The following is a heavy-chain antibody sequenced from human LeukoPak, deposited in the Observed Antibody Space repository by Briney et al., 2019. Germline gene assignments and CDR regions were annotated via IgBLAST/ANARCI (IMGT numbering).Heavy chain of an antibody. CDR3: ARGRLLWDYVWGSYRYTNWFDP. V-gene: IGHV4-39*07. D-gene: IGHD3-16*02. Sequence: PSETLSLTCSVSGGYISDSTYSWGWIRQPPGKGLEWIASIHYSGSAYYNPSLESRITMSVDTSKDQFSLKLSSVTAADTAVYYCARGRLLWDYVWGSYRYTNWFDPWGQGTLVTVSS. J-gene: IGHJ5*02. CDR1: GGYISDSTYS. CDR2: IHYSGSA.